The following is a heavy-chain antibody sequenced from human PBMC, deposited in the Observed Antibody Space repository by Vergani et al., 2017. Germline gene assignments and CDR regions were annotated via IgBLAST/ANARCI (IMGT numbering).Heavy chain of an antibody. D-gene: IGHD2-2*01. CDR3: AREYSSTSGRAFDF. CDR1: GFDFSSYI. CDR2: VSTGTKSQ. Sequence: QLVESGGGWVQPGGSLRLSCVVSGFDFSSYIMKWVRQAPGKGLEWVSFVSTGTKSQSYAESVKGRFTISRDSAKNSLYLQMDSLRAEDTAVYYCAREYSSTSGRAFDFWGQGTKVTVSS. J-gene: IGHJ3*01. V-gene: IGHV3-48*01.